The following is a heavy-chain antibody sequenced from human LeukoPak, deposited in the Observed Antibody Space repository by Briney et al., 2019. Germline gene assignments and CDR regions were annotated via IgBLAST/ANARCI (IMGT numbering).Heavy chain of an antibody. V-gene: IGHV3-48*04. Sequence: GGSLRLSCAASGFTFSSYWMHWVRQAPGKGLEWVSYISSSGSTIYYADSVKGRFTISRDNAKNSLYLQMNSLRAEDTAVYYCARVGGSGSHSAFDYWGQGTLVTVSS. J-gene: IGHJ4*02. D-gene: IGHD1-26*01. CDR1: GFTFSSYW. CDR2: ISSSGSTI. CDR3: ARVGGSGSHSAFDY.